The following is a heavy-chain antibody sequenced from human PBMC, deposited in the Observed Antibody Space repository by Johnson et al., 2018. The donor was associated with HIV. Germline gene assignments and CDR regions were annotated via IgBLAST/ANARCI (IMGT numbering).Heavy chain of an antibody. D-gene: IGHD1-26*01. CDR3: AKTYSGSNRDAFDI. V-gene: IGHV3-30*04. CDR2: ISYDGSNK. J-gene: IGHJ3*02. Sequence: QVQLVESGGGLVQPGGSLRLSCAASGFTFSSYAMHWVRQAPGKGLEWVAVISYDGSNKYYADSVNGRFTISRDNSKNTLYLQMNSLRAEDTAVSYCAKTYSGSNRDAFDIWGQGTMVTVSS. CDR1: GFTFSSYA.